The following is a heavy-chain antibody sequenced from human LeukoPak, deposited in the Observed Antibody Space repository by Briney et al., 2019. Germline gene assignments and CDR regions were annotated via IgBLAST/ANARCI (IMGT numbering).Heavy chain of an antibody. J-gene: IGHJ4*02. Sequence: GRSLRLSCAASGFTFEDYAMHWVRHAPGKGLEWVSGISWNSGSIGYADSVKGRFTISRDNAKNSLYLQMNSLRAEDTALYYCVTAASFDYWGQGTLVTVSS. CDR3: VTAASFDY. D-gene: IGHD6-13*01. CDR2: ISWNSGSI. V-gene: IGHV3-9*01. CDR1: GFTFEDYA.